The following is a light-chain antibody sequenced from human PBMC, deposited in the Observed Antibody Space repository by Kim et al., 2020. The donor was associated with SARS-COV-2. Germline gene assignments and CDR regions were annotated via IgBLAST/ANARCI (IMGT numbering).Light chain of an antibody. J-gene: IGKJ4*01. CDR3: QQYKDYPLT. CDR2: SSS. CDR1: QDISDY. Sequence: ASVVDIVTITGLASQDISDYLACFQQKPGEAPKPLISSSSSLHSGVPPNFSGSGSGTEFTLTITILKPEDFATYYCQQYKDYPLTFGWGTKVEIK. V-gene: IGKV1-16*02.